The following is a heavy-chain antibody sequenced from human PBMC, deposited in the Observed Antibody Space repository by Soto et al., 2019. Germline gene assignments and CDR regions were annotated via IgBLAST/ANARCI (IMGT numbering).Heavy chain of an antibody. J-gene: IGHJ4*02. V-gene: IGHV3-15*01. Sequence: GGSLRLSCAASGFTFSNAWLNWVRQARGKGLECVGLIKSATDGGTLDFPVSVKGRFISSSDDSINSLYLQMNSLKTEDTAVEYCTTAHSRGWDYWGQGTRVSAPQ. CDR3: TTAHSRGWDY. CDR1: GFTFSNAW. D-gene: IGHD6-19*01. CDR2: IKSATDGGTL.